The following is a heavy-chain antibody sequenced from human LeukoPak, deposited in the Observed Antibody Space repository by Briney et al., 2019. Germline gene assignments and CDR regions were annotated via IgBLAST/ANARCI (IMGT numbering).Heavy chain of an antibody. CDR2: IGGSGVTT. V-gene: IGHV3-23*01. Sequence: LSGGSLRLSCEGSGLNFDKYAVSWVRQAPGKGLEWVSEIGGSGVTTYYAASVKGRFTISRDNSKNTLYLQMNSLRAEDTAIYYCAKYYRGYNYYYMDVWGKGTTVTVSS. J-gene: IGHJ6*03. CDR1: GLNFDKYA. CDR3: AKYYRGYNYYYMDV. D-gene: IGHD3-22*01.